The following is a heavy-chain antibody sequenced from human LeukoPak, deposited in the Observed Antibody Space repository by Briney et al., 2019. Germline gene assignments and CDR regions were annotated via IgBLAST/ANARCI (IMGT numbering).Heavy chain of an antibody. CDR1: GYTFTGYY. J-gene: IGHJ4*02. V-gene: IGHV1-2*02. CDR3: ARDLPDDYAFDC. Sequence: ASVKVSCKASGYTFTGYYMHWVRQAPGQGLEWMGWINPNSGGTNYAQKFQSRVTMTTDTFTTTAYMELRSLRSDDTAVYYCARDLPDDYAFDCWGQGALVTVSS. CDR2: INPNSGGT. D-gene: IGHD4-17*01.